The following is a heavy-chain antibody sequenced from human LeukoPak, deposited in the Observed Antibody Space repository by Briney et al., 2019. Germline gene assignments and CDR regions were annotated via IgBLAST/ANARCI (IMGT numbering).Heavy chain of an antibody. V-gene: IGHV1-18*01. CDR3: ARDRYCSGGSCYYYYYYGMDV. CDR1: GYTFTSYG. Sequence: GASVNVSCKASGYTFTSYGISWVRQAPGQGLEWMGWISAYNGNTNYAQKLQGRVTMTTDTSTSTAYMELRSLRSDDTAVYYCARDRYCSGGSCYYYYYYGMDVWGQGTTVTVSS. J-gene: IGHJ6*02. D-gene: IGHD2-15*01. CDR2: ISAYNGNT.